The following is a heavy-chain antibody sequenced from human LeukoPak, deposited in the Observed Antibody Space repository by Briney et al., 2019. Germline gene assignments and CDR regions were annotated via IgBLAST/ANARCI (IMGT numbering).Heavy chain of an antibody. CDR2: INPNSGGT. CDR3: TRDHCTSTSCYEDYYYGMGV. V-gene: IGHV1-2*02. Sequence: ASVKVSCKASGYTFTDYHMHWVRQAPGQGLEWMGWINPNSGGTDTAQKFQGRVTMTRDTSISTAYMDLSRLRSDDTAVYFCTRDHCTSTSCYEDYYYGMGVWGQGTTVTVSS. J-gene: IGHJ6*02. CDR1: GYTFTDYH. D-gene: IGHD2-2*01.